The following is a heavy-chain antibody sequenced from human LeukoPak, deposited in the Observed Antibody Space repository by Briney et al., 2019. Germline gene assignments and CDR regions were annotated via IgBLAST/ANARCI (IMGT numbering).Heavy chain of an antibody. CDR2: IYYSGST. D-gene: IGHD3-22*01. CDR3: ARYDSSAYLAAFDY. Sequence: TSETLSLTCSVSGGSISSYYWSWIQQPPGKGLEWIGYIYYSGSTNYNPSLKSRVTISVDTSKNQFSLKLSSVTAADTAVYYCARYDSSAYLAAFDYWGQGALVTVYS. J-gene: IGHJ4*02. V-gene: IGHV4-59*01. CDR1: GGSISSYY.